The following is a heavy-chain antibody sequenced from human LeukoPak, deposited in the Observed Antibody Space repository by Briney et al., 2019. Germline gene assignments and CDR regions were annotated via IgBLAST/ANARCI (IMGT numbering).Heavy chain of an antibody. CDR3: AKVVVAAKRGNYFDY. CDR1: GFTFSSYA. J-gene: IGHJ4*02. D-gene: IGHD5-12*01. V-gene: IGHV3-23*01. Sequence: GGSLRLSCAASGFTFSSYAMSWVRQAPGKGLEWVSAISGSGGSTYYADSVKGRFTISRDNSKNTLYLQMNSLRAQDTAVYYCAKVVVAAKRGNYFDYWGQGTLVTVSS. CDR2: ISGSGGST.